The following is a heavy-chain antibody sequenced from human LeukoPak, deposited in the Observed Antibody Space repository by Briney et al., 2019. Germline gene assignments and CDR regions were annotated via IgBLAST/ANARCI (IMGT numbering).Heavy chain of an antibody. V-gene: IGHV4-59*01. J-gene: IGHJ4*02. Sequence: SETLSLTCTVSVGSISSYYWKWIRQPRGKGLEYIGYNYYSGSTNYTPSLKRRVTISVDTSKNQFSLKLSSVTAADTAVYYCARGPDLTALNWGQGTLVTVSS. CDR3: ARGPDLTALN. D-gene: IGHD3-9*01. CDR1: VGSISSYY. CDR2: NYYSGST.